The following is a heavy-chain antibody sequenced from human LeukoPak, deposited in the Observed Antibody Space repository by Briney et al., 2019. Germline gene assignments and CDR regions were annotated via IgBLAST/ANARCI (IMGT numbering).Heavy chain of an antibody. J-gene: IGHJ4*02. V-gene: IGHV4-4*07. CDR3: ARGTSSGYRIDY. CDR2: INTSGTT. Sequence: SETLSLTCTVSGGSLSTYYGNWIRQPAGKGLEWIGRINTSGTTNYNPSLKSRVTMSLDTSKNQFSLKLTSVTAADTAVYYCARGTSSGYRIDYWGQGTLVTVSS. D-gene: IGHD3-22*01. CDR1: GGSLSTYY.